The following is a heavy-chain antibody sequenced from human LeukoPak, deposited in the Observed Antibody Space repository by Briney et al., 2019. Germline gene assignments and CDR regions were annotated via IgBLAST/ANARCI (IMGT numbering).Heavy chain of an antibody. D-gene: IGHD5-18*01. V-gene: IGHV1-69*13. J-gene: IGHJ4*02. Sequence: SVKVSCKASGYTFTNYYMHWVRQAPGQGLEWMGGIIPIFGTANYAQKFQGRVTITADESTSTAYMELSSLRSEDTAVYYCARYGYGYSYGSHPIDYWGQGTLVTVSS. CDR3: ARYGYGYSYGSHPIDY. CDR2: IIPIFGTA. CDR1: GYTFTNYY.